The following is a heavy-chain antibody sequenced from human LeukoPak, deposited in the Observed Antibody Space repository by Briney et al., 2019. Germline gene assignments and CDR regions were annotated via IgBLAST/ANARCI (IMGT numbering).Heavy chain of an antibody. V-gene: IGHV3-53*01. CDR3: ARGYCDNGSCYPAGY. Sequence: GGSLRLSCAASGLIVSNNYMSWVRQAPGKGLEWVSVIYSGGSTNYADSVKGRYTISRDNSKNTLYLQMNSLRAEDTAVYYCARGYCDNGSCYPAGYWGQGTLVTVSS. CDR2: IYSGGST. CDR1: GLIVSNNY. D-gene: IGHD2-15*01. J-gene: IGHJ4*02.